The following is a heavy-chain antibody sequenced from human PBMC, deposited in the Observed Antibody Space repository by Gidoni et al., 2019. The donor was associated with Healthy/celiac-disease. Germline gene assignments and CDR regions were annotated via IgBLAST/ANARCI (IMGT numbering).Heavy chain of an antibody. CDR2: IYSGGST. Sequence: EVQLVESGGGLVQPGGSLRLSCAASGFTVSSNYMSWVRQAPGKGLGWVSVIYSGGSTYYADSVKGRFTISRDNSKNTLYLQMNSLRAEDTAVYYCARDVVYDFWSGTRGFDYWGQGTLVTVSS. CDR1: GFTVSSNY. D-gene: IGHD3-3*01. CDR3: ARDVVYDFWSGTRGFDY. J-gene: IGHJ4*02. V-gene: IGHV3-66*01.